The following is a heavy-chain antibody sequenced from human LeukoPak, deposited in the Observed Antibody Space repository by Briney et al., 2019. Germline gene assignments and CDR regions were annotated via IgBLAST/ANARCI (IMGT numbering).Heavy chain of an antibody. J-gene: IGHJ4*02. V-gene: IGHV4-59*01. CDR1: GGSISSYY. D-gene: IGHD5-18*01. CDR2: IYYSGST. Sequence: PSETLSLTCTVSGGSISSYYWSWIRQPPGKGLEWIGTIYYSGSTKNNPSLKSRVTISVDTSKNQFSLKLSSVTAADTAVYSCAREVAGIQLCDYWGQGTLVTVSS. CDR3: AREVAGIQLCDY.